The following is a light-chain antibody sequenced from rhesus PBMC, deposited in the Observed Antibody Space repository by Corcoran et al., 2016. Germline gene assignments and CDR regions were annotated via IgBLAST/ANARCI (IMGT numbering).Light chain of an antibody. V-gene: IGKV1-25*01. Sequence: DIQMTQSPSSLSASVGDRVTITCRASQAITNDLAWYQQKPGETPKLLIYEASNLQSGIPSRFSGSGSVADCTLTISSLQPEDFATYCCQHYYSSPYSFGQGTKVEIK. CDR3: QHYYSSPYS. CDR2: EAS. J-gene: IGKJ2*01. CDR1: QAITND.